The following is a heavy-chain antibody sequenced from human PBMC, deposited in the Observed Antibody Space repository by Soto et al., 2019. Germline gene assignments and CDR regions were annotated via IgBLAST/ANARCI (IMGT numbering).Heavy chain of an antibody. CDR3: ARSPKYRYIYFDY. CDR1: GGSINTYY. Sequence: QVQLQESGPGLVKPSETLSLTCTVSGGSINTYYWTWVRQPPGKGLEWIGYIYYSGTTNYNPSLKSRVTISLDTSRNQFSLKLSSVTAADPAVYFCARSPKYRYIYFDYWGQGTLVTVSS. J-gene: IGHJ4*02. D-gene: IGHD5-18*01. CDR2: IYYSGTT. V-gene: IGHV4-59*01.